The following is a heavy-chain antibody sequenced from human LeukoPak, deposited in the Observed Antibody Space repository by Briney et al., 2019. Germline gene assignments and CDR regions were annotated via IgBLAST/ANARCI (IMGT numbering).Heavy chain of an antibody. Sequence: SETLSLTCSVSGASISSGSNYWGWIRQPPGKTLEWIGSIYSSGSTYYNPSLKSRVIIIIDTPKNHFSLTLSSVTAADTAVYYCARLWTWFHDGTAYPIVFDIWGHGTRVSVSS. CDR3: ARLWTWFHDGTAYPIVFDI. V-gene: IGHV4-39*07. J-gene: IGHJ3*02. CDR2: IYSSGST. D-gene: IGHD3-22*01. CDR1: GASISSGSNY.